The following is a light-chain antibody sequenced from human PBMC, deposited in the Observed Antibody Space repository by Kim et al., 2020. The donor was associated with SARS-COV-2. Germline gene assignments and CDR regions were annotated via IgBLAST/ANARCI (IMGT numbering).Light chain of an antibody. Sequence: SYELTQPPSVSVSPGQTASITCSGDKLGDKYACWYQQKPGQSPLLVIYQDTKRPSGIPERFSGSNSGNTATLTISGTQAMDEADYYCQAWDSSTAVFG. CDR3: QAWDSSTAV. J-gene: IGLJ2*01. CDR1: KLGDKY. V-gene: IGLV3-1*01. CDR2: QDT.